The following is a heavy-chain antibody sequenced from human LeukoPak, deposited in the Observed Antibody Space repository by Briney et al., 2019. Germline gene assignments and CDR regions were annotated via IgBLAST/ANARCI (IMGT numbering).Heavy chain of an antibody. D-gene: IGHD3-10*01. CDR1: GFTFSSYE. CDR2: ISSSGSTI. V-gene: IGHV3-48*03. J-gene: IGHJ4*02. CDR3: ARHSASGSYYTYNFDY. Sequence: GGSLRLSCAASGFTFSSYEMNWVRQAPGKGLEWVSYISSSGSTIYYADSVKGRFTTSRDNVKGSLYLQMNSLRAEDTAVFYCARHSASGSYYTYNFDYWGQGTQVTVSS.